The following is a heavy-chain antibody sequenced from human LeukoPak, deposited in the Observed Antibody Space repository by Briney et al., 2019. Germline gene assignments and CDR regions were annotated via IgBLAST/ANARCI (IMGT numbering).Heavy chain of an antibody. Sequence: VASVKVSCKASGYTFTGYYMHWVRQAPGQGLEWMGWINPNSGGTNYAQKFQGRVTMTRNTSISTAYMELSRLRSDDTAVYYCARDFDYGDYVRGFNWFDPWGQGTLVTVSS. V-gene: IGHV1-2*02. CDR2: INPNSGGT. J-gene: IGHJ5*02. D-gene: IGHD4-17*01. CDR3: ARDFDYGDYVRGFNWFDP. CDR1: GYTFTGYY.